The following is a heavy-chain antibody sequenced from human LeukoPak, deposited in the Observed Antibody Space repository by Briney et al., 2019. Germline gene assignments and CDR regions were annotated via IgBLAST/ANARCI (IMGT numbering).Heavy chain of an antibody. CDR2: LNHSGST. CDR3: ARDSGSYSHFYYFDY. D-gene: IGHD1-26*01. Sequence: PSETLSLTCAVYDGSFSGYYWSWIRQPPGKGLEWIGELNHSGSTNYNPSLKSRVTISVDTSKNQFSLKLSSVTAADTAVYYCARDSGSYSHFYYFDYWGQGTLVTVSS. J-gene: IGHJ4*02. CDR1: DGSFSGYY. V-gene: IGHV4-34*01.